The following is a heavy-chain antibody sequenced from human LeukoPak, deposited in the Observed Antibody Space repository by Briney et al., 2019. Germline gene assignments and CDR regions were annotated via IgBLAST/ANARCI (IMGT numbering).Heavy chain of an antibody. J-gene: IGHJ4*02. Sequence: GGSLRLSCAASGFTFSSYGMHWVRQAPGKGLEWVAFIRYDGSNKYYADSVKGRFTISRDNSKNTLYLQMNSLRAEDTAVYYCAKGMYSSSWYFDYWGLGTLVTVSS. D-gene: IGHD6-13*01. CDR1: GFTFSSYG. CDR2: IRYDGSNK. V-gene: IGHV3-30*02. CDR3: AKGMYSSSWYFDY.